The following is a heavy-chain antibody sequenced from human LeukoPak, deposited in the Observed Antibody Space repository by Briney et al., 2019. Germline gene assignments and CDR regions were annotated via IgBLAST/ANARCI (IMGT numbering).Heavy chain of an antibody. D-gene: IGHD6-19*01. CDR1: GGSISSGGYY. J-gene: IGHJ5*02. CDR2: IYYSGST. Sequence: PSETLSLTCTVSGGSISSGGYYWSWIRQHPGKGLEWIGYIYYSGSTYYNPSLKSRVTISVDTSKNQFSLKLSSVTAADTAVYYCAREWIAVARIVDNWFDPWGQGTLVTVSS. V-gene: IGHV4-31*03. CDR3: AREWIAVARIVDNWFDP.